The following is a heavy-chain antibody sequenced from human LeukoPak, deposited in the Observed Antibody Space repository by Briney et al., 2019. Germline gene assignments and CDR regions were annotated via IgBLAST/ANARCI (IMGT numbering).Heavy chain of an antibody. V-gene: IGHV3-30*18. D-gene: IGHD2-21*01. J-gene: IGHJ5*02. CDR2: ISNDGSNK. CDR1: GVTFSSYG. CDR3: AKDPYRVIVATGNYLDP. Sequence: PGGSLRLSCAASGVTFSSYGTHWGRQAPGKGREWVAVISNDGSNKHYGDSVKGRFTISRNNSKNTLYLQMDSLRGEDTAVYYCAKDPYRVIVATGNYLDPWGQGTLVTVSS.